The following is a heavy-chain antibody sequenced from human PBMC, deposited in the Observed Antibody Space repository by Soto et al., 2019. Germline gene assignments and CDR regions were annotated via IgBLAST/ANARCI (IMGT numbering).Heavy chain of an antibody. CDR2: TSYDGSTK. Sequence: QVQLVESGGGVVQPGRSLRLSCAASGFTFSRFTMHWVRQAPGKGLEWVAVTSYDGSTKYYADSVKGRFTISRDNSKNTLYLQMNCLRAEDTAVYYCAQDGGFDYGFWYFDLWGRGTLVTVSS. CDR1: GFTFSRFT. V-gene: IGHV3-30-3*01. D-gene: IGHD4-17*01. J-gene: IGHJ2*01. CDR3: AQDGGFDYGFWYFDL.